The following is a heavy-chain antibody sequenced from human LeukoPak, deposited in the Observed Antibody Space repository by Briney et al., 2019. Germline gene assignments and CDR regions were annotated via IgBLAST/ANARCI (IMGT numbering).Heavy chain of an antibody. J-gene: IGHJ4*02. D-gene: IGHD6-19*01. CDR2: ISGGGTST. CDR3: AKTFIAVANPIDY. CDR1: GFTFSSHG. Sequence: PGGSLRLSCAASGFTFSSHGMCWVRQAPGKGLEWVSVISGGGTSTYYADSVKGRFTISKDNSRNTLYLQMNSLRAEDTAVYYCAKTFIAVANPIDYWGQGTLVTVSS. V-gene: IGHV3-23*01.